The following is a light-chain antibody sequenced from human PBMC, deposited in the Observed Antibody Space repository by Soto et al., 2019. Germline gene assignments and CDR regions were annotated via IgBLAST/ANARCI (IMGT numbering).Light chain of an antibody. CDR3: QRYNNWGLS. CDR1: ENVGTN. J-gene: IGKJ4*01. V-gene: IGKV3D-15*01. Sequence: IVLTQSPATLSVSPGERVTLSCRTSENVGTNVAWYQQRPGQPPRLLIYGSSTRATGISATFSGSGSRTEFTLTISRLQSEDSAVYYCQRYNNWGLSFGGGTKVDIK. CDR2: GSS.